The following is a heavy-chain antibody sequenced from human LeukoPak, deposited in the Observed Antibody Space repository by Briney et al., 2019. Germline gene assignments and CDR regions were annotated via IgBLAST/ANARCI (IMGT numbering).Heavy chain of an antibody. Sequence: SGPALVKPTQTLTLTCTFSGFSLSTSGMCVSWIRQPPGKALEWLARIAWDDDKYYSTSLKTRLTISKDTSKNQVVLTMTNMDPVDTATYYCARSLPAAINYYYYYYMDVWGKGTTVTVSS. J-gene: IGHJ6*03. CDR2: IAWDDDK. V-gene: IGHV2-70*11. D-gene: IGHD2-2*01. CDR1: GFSLSTSGMC. CDR3: ARSLPAAINYYYYYYMDV.